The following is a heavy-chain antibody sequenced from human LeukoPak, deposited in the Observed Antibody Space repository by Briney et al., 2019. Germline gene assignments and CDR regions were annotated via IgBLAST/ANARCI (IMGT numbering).Heavy chain of an antibody. CDR2: INPNSGGT. D-gene: IGHD6-6*01. J-gene: IGHJ4*02. CDR3: ARDGTPEQLVTFDY. CDR1: GYTFTGYY. Sequence: GASVKVSCKASGYTFTGYYMHWVRQAPGQGLEWMGRINPNSGGTGYAQKFQGRVTITADESTSTAYMELSSLRSEDTAVYYCARDGTPEQLVTFDYWGQGTLVTVSS. V-gene: IGHV1-2*06.